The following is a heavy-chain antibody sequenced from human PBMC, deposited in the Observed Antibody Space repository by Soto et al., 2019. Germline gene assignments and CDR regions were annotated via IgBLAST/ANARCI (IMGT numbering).Heavy chain of an antibody. CDR3: ARDRPGISLLREVKTYNYFDP. Sequence: ASVKGSCQGFGYSLSSFCVNLVGQAPGQGVGWVGWISAYHTSTNYAQKFQDRVTMTADTSTDTAYMELRSLRTDDTAVYFCARDRPGISLLREVKTYNYFDPWGQGTLVTVSS. J-gene: IGHJ5*02. D-gene: IGHD3-10*01. CDR1: GYSLSSFC. CDR2: ISAYHTST. V-gene: IGHV1-18*01.